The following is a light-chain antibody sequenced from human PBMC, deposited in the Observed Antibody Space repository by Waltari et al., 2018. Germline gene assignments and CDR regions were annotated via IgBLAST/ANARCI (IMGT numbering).Light chain of an antibody. CDR3: FSHGCSYTWL. Sequence: HSALTQPASASGFPGQSIHVSCSGSGRDVGRFNSVSWYQQHPGKPPRLCIQEDNQRPSVVSLPFSACKPGDTASLTISGRHAVDEPTYYCFSHGCSYTWLFGGGTMLTVL. J-gene: IGLJ2*01. V-gene: IGLV2-23*01. CDR2: EDN. CDR1: GRDVGRFNS.